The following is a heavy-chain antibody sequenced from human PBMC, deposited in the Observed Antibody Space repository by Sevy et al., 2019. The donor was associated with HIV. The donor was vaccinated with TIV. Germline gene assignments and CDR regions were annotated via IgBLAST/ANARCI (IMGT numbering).Heavy chain of an antibody. CDR1: GGSFSGYY. Sequence: SGTLSLTCAVYGGSFSGYYWSWIRQPPGKGLEWIGEINHSGSTNYNPSLKSRVTISVDTSKNQFSLKLSSVTAADTDVYYCARDCSSTSCSHAFDFWGQGTMVTVSS. D-gene: IGHD2-2*01. CDR2: INHSGST. CDR3: ARDCSSTSCSHAFDF. J-gene: IGHJ3*01. V-gene: IGHV4-34*01.